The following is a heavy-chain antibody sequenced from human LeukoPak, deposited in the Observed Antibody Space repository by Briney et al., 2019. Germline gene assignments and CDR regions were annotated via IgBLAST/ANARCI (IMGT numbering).Heavy chain of an antibody. D-gene: IGHD2-2*01. J-gene: IGHJ4*02. V-gene: IGHV4-4*02. CDR3: ARDLGYQLLY. CDR2: IHDDGGF. Sequence: GSLRLSCAASGFTFSTNAMSWVRQAPGKGLEWIGEIHDDGGFHCNPLLKGRVAMSMDRSQNQFSLRLSSVTAADTAVYYCARDLGYQLLYWGQGIQVTVSS. CDR1: GFTFSTNA.